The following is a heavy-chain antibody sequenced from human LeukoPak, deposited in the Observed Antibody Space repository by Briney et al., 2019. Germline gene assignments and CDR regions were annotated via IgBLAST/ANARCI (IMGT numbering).Heavy chain of an antibody. D-gene: IGHD6-19*01. CDR2: ISWNSGSI. CDR3: AKDNWSSGWSFFDY. CDR1: GFTFDDYA. V-gene: IGHV3-9*01. Sequence: GGSLRLSCAASGFTFDDYAMHWVRQAPGKGLEWVLGISWNSGSIGYADSAKGRFTISRDNAKNSLYLQMNSLRAEDTALYYCAKDNWSSGWSFFDYWGQGTLVTVSS. J-gene: IGHJ4*02.